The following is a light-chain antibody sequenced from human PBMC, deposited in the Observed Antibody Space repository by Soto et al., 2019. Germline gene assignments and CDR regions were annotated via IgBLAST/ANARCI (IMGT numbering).Light chain of an antibody. Sequence: EIVLTQSPGTLSLSPGERATLSCRASQSVTSTYLAWYQQKPGQPPRLLIYGASNRATGIPDRFSGSGSGTDFTLTISRLEPEDFTVYYCQQRSNWPPFSFGPGTTVDIK. CDR3: QQRSNWPPFS. CDR2: GAS. J-gene: IGKJ3*01. CDR1: QSVTSTY. V-gene: IGKV3D-20*02.